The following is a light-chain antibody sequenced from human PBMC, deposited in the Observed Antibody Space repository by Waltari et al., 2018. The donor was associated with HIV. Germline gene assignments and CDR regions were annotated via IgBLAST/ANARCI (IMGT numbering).Light chain of an antibody. Sequence: QSALTQPASVSGSPGQSITISCTGTSSDVGSYNLVSWYQQHTGKAPKLMISEVNKRRSGVSNRFSGSKSGNTASLTISGLQAEDEADYYCSSYATAGTYVLFGGGTKLTVL. CDR1: SSDVGSYNL. CDR2: EVN. J-gene: IGLJ2*01. V-gene: IGLV2-23*02. CDR3: SSYATAGTYVL.